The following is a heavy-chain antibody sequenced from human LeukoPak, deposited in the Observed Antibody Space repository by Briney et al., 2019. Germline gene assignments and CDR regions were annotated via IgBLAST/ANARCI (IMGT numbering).Heavy chain of an antibody. CDR3: ARDRMEYCSSTSCYNMRAFDI. CDR2: INSRSRYT. Sequence: SGGSLRLSCAASGFTFSSYSMNWVRQAPGKGLEWVSSINSRSRYTYYADSVKGRFTISRDNAKNSLYLQMNSLRAEDTAVYYCARDRMEYCSSTSCYNMRAFDIWGQGTMVTVSS. CDR1: GFTFSSYS. J-gene: IGHJ3*02. V-gene: IGHV3-21*01. D-gene: IGHD2-2*02.